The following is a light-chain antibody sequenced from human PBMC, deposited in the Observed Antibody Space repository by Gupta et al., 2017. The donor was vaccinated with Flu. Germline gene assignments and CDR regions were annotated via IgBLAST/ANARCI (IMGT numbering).Light chain of an antibody. CDR1: QSVSSN. CDR3: QQDDNWPRT. CDR2: DAS. J-gene: IGKJ1*01. V-gene: IGKV3-15*01. Sequence: EILMTHSPDTLSVSPGERATLSCRASQSVSSNLVWYQQKPGQAPRLLMYDASSRATGIPVRFSGSGSGTEFTLTISSLQSEDFAVYYCQQDDNWPRTFGQGTKVEIK.